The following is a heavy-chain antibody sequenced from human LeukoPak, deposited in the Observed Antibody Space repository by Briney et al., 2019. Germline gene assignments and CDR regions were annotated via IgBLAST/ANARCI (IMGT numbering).Heavy chain of an antibody. J-gene: IGHJ4*02. V-gene: IGHV4-61*01. CDR2: IYYSGST. D-gene: IGHD5-18*01. CDR3: AREGLRRGYSYGYRGFDY. CDR1: GGSVSSGSYY. Sequence: SETLSLTCTVSGGSVSSGSYYWSWIRQPPGKGLEWIGYIYYSGSTNYNPSLKSRVTISVDTSKNQFSLKLSSVTAADTAVYYCAREGLRRGYSYGYRGFDYWGQGTLVTVSS.